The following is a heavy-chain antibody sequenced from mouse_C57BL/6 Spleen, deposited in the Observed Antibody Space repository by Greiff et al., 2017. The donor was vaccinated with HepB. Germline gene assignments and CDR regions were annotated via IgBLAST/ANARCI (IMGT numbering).Heavy chain of an antibody. Sequence: VQLKESGGGLVKPGGSLKLSCAASGFTFSDYGMHWVRQAPEKGLEWVAYISSGSSTIYYADTVKGRFTIARDNAKNTLLLQLTILRSEDTAMYYCAKGPYGSSRDYAMDYWGQGTSVTVSS. V-gene: IGHV5-17*01. J-gene: IGHJ4*01. CDR1: GFTFSDYG. D-gene: IGHD1-1*01. CDR3: AKGPYGSSRDYAMDY. CDR2: ISSGSSTI.